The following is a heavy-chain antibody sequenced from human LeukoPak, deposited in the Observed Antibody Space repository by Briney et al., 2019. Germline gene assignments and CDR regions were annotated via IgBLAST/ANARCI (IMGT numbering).Heavy chain of an antibody. CDR2: VYPRDSDT. D-gene: IGHD1-1*01. CDR1: GYTFTNYW. Sequence: GESLKISCKASGYTFTNYWIGWVRQVPGKGLEWMGIVYPRDSDTRYSPSFQGQVTISADKSISTAYLQWSSLKASDTAVYYCARPGERSRRDWNLDQWGQGTLVTVSS. CDR3: ARPGERSRRDWNLDQ. J-gene: IGHJ4*02. V-gene: IGHV5-51*01.